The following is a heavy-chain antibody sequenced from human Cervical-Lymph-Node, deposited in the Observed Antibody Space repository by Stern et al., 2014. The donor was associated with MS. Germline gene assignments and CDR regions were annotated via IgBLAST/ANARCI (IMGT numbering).Heavy chain of an antibody. V-gene: IGHV3-11*01. D-gene: IGHD4-11*01. CDR3: ARVLGGYSNDY. Sequence: MQLVESGGGLVKPGGSLRLSCAASGFTFSDYYMSWIRQAPGKGLEWFSYISSSGSNVYYADSGKGRFTISRDNAKNSLYMQMNSLRAEDTAVYYCARVLGGYSNDYWGQGTLVTVSS. CDR2: ISSSGSNV. J-gene: IGHJ4*02. CDR1: GFTFSDYY.